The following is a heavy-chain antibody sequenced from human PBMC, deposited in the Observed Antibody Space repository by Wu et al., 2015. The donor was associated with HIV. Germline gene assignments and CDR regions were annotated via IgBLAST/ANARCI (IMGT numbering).Heavy chain of an antibody. CDR1: GDGFTSYA. J-gene: IGHJ6*02. Sequence: QAQLVQFGAEVKKPGSSVKVTCKASGDGFTSYAVSWVRQAPGQGLEWMGGINPLFGTTRHAQKFQDRITITTDEAKTIAYLELNSLRSDDTAVYYCVRNTDSVATSLYSLGVWGQGTTVTVSS. CDR3: VRNTDSVATSLYSLGV. CDR2: INPLFGTT. V-gene: IGHV1-69*05. D-gene: IGHD6-19*01.